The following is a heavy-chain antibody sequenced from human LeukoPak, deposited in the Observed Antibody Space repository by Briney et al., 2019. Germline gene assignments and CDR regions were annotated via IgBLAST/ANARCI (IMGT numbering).Heavy chain of an antibody. Sequence: SETLSLTCTVSGGSISSYYWSWIRQPAGKGLEWIGYIYYSGSTYYNPSLKSRVTISVDTSKNQFSLKLSSVTAADTAVYYCASEPYYYGIYYGMDVWGQGTTVTVSS. CDR3: ASEPYYYGIYYGMDV. J-gene: IGHJ6*02. CDR2: IYYSGST. CDR1: GGSISSYY. D-gene: IGHD3-10*01. V-gene: IGHV4-59*06.